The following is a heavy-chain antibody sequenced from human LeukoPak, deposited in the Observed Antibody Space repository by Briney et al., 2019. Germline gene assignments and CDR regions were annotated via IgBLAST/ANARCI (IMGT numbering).Heavy chain of an antibody. J-gene: IGHJ4*02. CDR2: INSDGSST. Sequence: PGGSLRLSCEVSGFIFSSYWMPWVRKAPGKGRVWVSRINSDGSSTSYADSVKGRFTISRDNAKNSLYLQMNNLRVEDTAVYYCARGFGAATYFFDYWGQGALVTVSS. CDR3: ARGFGAATYFFDY. D-gene: IGHD3-3*01. V-gene: IGHV3-74*01. CDR1: GFIFSSYW.